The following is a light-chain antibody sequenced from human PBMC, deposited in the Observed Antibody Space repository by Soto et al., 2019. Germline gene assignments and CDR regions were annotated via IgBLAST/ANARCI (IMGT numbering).Light chain of an antibody. CDR1: TSDIEAYYF. V-gene: IGLV2-14*01. Sequence: QSALTQPASVSGSPGQSITISCTGITSDIEAYYFVSWYQQHPGRVPKLLISEFNNRPSGISHRFSGSRSGNTASLTISGLQAEDEADYYCSSYTRTIPLFGGGTKLTVL. CDR3: SSYTRTIPL. CDR2: EFN. J-gene: IGLJ2*01.